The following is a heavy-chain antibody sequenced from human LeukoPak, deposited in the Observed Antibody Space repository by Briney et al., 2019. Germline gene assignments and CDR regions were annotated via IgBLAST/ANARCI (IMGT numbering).Heavy chain of an antibody. J-gene: IGHJ4*02. D-gene: IGHD5-12*01. CDR1: GFTFSSNG. V-gene: IGHV3-21*01. Sequence: GGSLRLSCVVSGFTFSSNGMSWVRQAPGKGLEWVSSISTTSRYIYYADSVQGRFTVTRDNAKNSLSLQMNSLRADDTAVYYCARGNSDYDHDYWGQGTLVTVSS. CDR2: ISTTSRYI. CDR3: ARGNSDYDHDY.